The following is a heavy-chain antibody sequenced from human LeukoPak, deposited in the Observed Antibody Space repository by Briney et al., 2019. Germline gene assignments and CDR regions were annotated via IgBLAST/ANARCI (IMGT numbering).Heavy chain of an antibody. CDR1: GYTFTSYD. CDR2: FSAHNGNT. Sequence: GASVKVSCKASGYTFTSYDISWVRQAPGHGLEWMGWFSAHNGNTNYAQKLQGRVTMTTDTSTSTAYMELRSLRSDDTAVYYCARAWGPYSNYFDYWGQGTLVTVSS. J-gene: IGHJ4*02. D-gene: IGHD4-11*01. CDR3: ARAWGPYSNYFDY. V-gene: IGHV1-18*01.